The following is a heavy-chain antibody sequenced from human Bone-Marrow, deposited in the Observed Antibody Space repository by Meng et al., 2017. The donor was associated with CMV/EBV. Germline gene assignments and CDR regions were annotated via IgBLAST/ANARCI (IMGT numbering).Heavy chain of an antibody. CDR3: ARVDCSGGSCYGAWFDP. V-gene: IGHV4-4*02. D-gene: IGHD2-15*01. J-gene: IGHJ5*02. Sequence: SETLSLTCGVSGGSISRNNCWNWVRQPPGKGLEWIGETSQSGRTIYNPSLESRVTISVDTSKNQFSLKLSSVTAADTAVYYCARVDCSGGSCYGAWFDPWGQGTLVTVSS. CDR2: TSQSGRT. CDR1: GGSISRNNC.